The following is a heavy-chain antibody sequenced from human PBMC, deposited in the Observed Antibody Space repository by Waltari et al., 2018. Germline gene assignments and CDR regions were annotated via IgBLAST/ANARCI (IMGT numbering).Heavy chain of an antibody. CDR3: ATSRTFDY. CDR2: IKQDGSEK. D-gene: IGHD2-2*01. V-gene: IGHV3-7*01. Sequence: EVQLVESGGGLVQPGGSLRLSCVASGFTFSSYWMNWVRQAPGKGLEGVANIKQDGSEKYCVDSVKGRFTISRDNAKNSLFLQMNSLRAEDTAVYYCATSRTFDYWGQGTLVTVSS. CDR1: GFTFSSYW. J-gene: IGHJ4*02.